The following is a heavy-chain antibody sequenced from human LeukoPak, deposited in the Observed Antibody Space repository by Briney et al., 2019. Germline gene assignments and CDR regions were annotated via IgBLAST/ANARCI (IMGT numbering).Heavy chain of an antibody. CDR2: MNPNSGST. Sequence: GASVKVSCKASGYTFTSYDINWVRQATGQGLEWMGWMNPNSGSTGYAQKFQGRVTMTRNTSISTAYMELSSLRSEDTAVYYCASQRITMVRGVINDYYYYYGMDVWGQGTTVTVSS. CDR3: ASQRITMVRGVINDYYYYYGMDV. CDR1: GYTFTSYD. J-gene: IGHJ6*02. D-gene: IGHD3-10*01. V-gene: IGHV1-8*01.